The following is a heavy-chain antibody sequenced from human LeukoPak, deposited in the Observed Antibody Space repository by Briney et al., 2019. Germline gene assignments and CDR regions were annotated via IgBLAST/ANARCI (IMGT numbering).Heavy chain of an antibody. Sequence: ASVKVSCKASGYTFTSYAMHWVRQAPGRRLEWMGWINAGNGNTKYSQKFQGRVTITRDTSASTAYMELSSLRSEDTAVHYCATTYGDYNRYFDLWGRGTLVTVSS. D-gene: IGHD4-17*01. V-gene: IGHV1-3*01. CDR1: GYTFTSYA. CDR3: ATTYGDYNRYFDL. J-gene: IGHJ2*01. CDR2: INAGNGNT.